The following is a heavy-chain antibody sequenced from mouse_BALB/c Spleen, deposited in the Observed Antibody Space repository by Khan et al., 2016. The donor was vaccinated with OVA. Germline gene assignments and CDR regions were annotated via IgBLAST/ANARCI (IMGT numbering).Heavy chain of an antibody. V-gene: IGHV5-6-3*01. CDR3: ARMARTIN. J-gene: IGHJ2*01. CDR1: GFTFSSYG. Sequence: EVMLVESGGGLVQPGGSLKLSCAASGFTFSSYGMSWVRQTPDKRLELVATINSNGGSTYYPDSVKGRFTISRDNAKNTLYLQMSSLKSEDTAMXYCARMARTINWGQGTTLTVSS. CDR2: INSNGGST.